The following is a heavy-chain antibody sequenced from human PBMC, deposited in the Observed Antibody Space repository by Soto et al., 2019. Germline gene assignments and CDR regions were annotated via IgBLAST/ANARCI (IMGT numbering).Heavy chain of an antibody. J-gene: IGHJ4*02. Sequence: QLQLQESGPGLVKPSETLSLTCTVSGGSISSSSYYWGWIRQPPGKGLEWIGSIYYSGSTYYNPSLKSRVTISVDTSKNQFSLKLSSVTAADTAVYYCARPAGGYCSGGSCSSDYWGQGTLVTVSS. CDR1: GGSISSSSYY. D-gene: IGHD2-15*01. CDR3: ARPAGGYCSGGSCSSDY. V-gene: IGHV4-39*01. CDR2: IYYSGST.